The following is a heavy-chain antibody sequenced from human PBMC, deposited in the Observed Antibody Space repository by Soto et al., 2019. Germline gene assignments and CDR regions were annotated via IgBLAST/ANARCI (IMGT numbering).Heavy chain of an antibody. D-gene: IGHD1-1*01. J-gene: IGHJ3*02. Sequence: GGSLRLSCEATGFSFTTYGMHWARQAPGKGLGWVAVIGYDGNSKYYADSVEGRFTISRDNSKNTVYLQMKSLRGDDTAVYYCARGGVTGIVGIFGSPLDIWGQGTVVTVSS. CDR1: GFSFTTYG. CDR2: IGYDGNSK. V-gene: IGHV3-33*01. CDR3: ARGGVTGIVGIFGSPLDI.